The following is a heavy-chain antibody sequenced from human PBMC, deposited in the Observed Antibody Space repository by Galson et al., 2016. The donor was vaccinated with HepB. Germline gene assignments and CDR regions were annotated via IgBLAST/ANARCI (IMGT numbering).Heavy chain of an antibody. Sequence: SLRLSCAASGLTFSSFAMNWVRQAPGKGLEWVSLISGSGGYRNYADSVKGRFTISRDNSKNTLYLQMNSLRAEDAAVYYCAKGKGMVRENYCMDVWGRGTTVTVSS. J-gene: IGHJ6*03. CDR3: AKGKGMVRENYCMDV. CDR2: ISGSGGYR. D-gene: IGHD3-10*01. V-gene: IGHV3-23*01. CDR1: GLTFSSFA.